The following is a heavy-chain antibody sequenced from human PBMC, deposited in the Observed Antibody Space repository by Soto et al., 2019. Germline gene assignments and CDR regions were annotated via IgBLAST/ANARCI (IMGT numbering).Heavy chain of an antibody. CDR3: AKTLYYYDTSGYQ. D-gene: IGHD3-22*01. CDR1: GFTFSSYA. Sequence: GGSLRLSCAASGFTFSSYAMSWVRQAPGKGLEWVSTISGSGGSTYYADSVKGRFTIARDNSKNTLYLQMNSLRADDTAVYFCAKTLYYYDTSGYQWGQATLVTVSS. CDR2: ISGSGGST. V-gene: IGHV3-23*01. J-gene: IGHJ4*02.